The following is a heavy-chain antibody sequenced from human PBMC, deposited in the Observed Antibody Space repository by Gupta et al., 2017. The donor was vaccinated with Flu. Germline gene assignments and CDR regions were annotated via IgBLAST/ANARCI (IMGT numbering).Heavy chain of an antibody. CDR3: ARATSAGLVFDY. V-gene: IGHV3-13*01. D-gene: IGHD3-3*01. Sequence: FTFSSYDMHWVRQATGKGLEWVSAIGTAGDTYYPGSVKGRFTISRENAKNSLYLQMNSLRXGXTAVYYXARATSAGLVFDYWGQGTLVTVSS. CDR2: IGTAGDT. J-gene: IGHJ4*02. CDR1: FTFSSYD.